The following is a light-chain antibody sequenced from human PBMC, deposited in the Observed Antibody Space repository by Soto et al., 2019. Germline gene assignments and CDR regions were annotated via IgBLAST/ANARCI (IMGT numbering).Light chain of an antibody. Sequence: DIQMTQSPSTLSASVGDRVTITCRASRSISSWLSWYQQKPGKAPKLLLYKASSLESGVPSRFSGRGSGTEFTLTISSLQPDDFATYYCQQYYSYSRTFGQGTKVEIK. CDR1: RSISSW. CDR3: QQYYSYSRT. J-gene: IGKJ1*01. V-gene: IGKV1-5*03. CDR2: KAS.